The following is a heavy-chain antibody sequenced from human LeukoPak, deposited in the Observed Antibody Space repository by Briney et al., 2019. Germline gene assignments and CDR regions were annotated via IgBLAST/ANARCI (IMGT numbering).Heavy chain of an antibody. CDR3: AKRYSNNWYYFDY. V-gene: IGHV3-30*18. CDR2: IAYDGSNK. Sequence: GGSLRLSCVVSGFTFSSFDMHWVRQAPGKGLEWVAAIAYDGSNKYYADSVKGRFTISRDNSKNTLYMQMNSLRAEDTAVYYCAKRYSNNWYYFDYWGQGTLVTVSS. D-gene: IGHD6-13*01. CDR1: GFTFSSFD. J-gene: IGHJ4*02.